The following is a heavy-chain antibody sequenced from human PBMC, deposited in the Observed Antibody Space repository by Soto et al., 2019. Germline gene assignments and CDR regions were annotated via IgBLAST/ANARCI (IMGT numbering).Heavy chain of an antibody. CDR1: GVSISSGGYS. J-gene: IGHJ4*01. CDR2: IYHSGRT. D-gene: IGHD5-12*01. V-gene: IGHV4-30-2*01. CDR3: AAGGGLPRYY. Sequence: QLQLQESGSGLVKPSQTLSLTCAVSGVSISSGGYSWSWIRQPPGKGLELIGYIYHSGRTYYNPSIKSRVTISVDRSKNQFSLKLSAVTAADTAVYYCAAGGGLPRYYWGHGTMVTVSS.